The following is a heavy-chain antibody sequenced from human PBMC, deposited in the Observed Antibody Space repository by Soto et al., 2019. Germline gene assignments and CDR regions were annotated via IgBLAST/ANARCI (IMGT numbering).Heavy chain of an antibody. CDR1: GGSISSYY. V-gene: IGHV4-59*08. Sequence: SETLSLTCTVSGGSISSYYWSWIRQPPGKGLEWIGYIYYSGSTNYNPSLKSRVTISVDTSKNQFSLKLSSVTAADTAVYYCARHRPDDYGDYAGFDPWGQGTLVTVSS. J-gene: IGHJ5*02. D-gene: IGHD4-17*01. CDR3: ARHRPDDYGDYAGFDP. CDR2: IYYSGST.